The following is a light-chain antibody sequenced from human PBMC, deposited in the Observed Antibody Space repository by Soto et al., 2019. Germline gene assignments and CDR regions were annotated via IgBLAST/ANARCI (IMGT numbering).Light chain of an antibody. CDR1: QSLLYRSNNKNY. CDR2: WAS. J-gene: IGKJ3*01. Sequence: DIVMTQSPDSLAVSLGERATINCKSSQSLLYRSNNKNYLAWYQQKPGQPPKLLIYWASTREAGVPDRFSGSGSGTDFTLTISSLQDEDVAVYYCHQYYASLQTFGPGTKVDIK. V-gene: IGKV4-1*01. CDR3: HQYYASLQT.